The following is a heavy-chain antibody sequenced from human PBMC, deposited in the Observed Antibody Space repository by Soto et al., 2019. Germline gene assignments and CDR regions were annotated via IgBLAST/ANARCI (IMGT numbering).Heavy chain of an antibody. CDR2: IIPILGIA. V-gene: IGHV1-69*08. CDR3: ARELMIVVPQPMDV. D-gene: IGHD3-22*01. J-gene: IGHJ6*02. CDR1: GGTFSSST. Sequence: QVQLVQSGAEVKKPGSSVKVSCKASGGTFSSSTISWVRQAPGQGLEWMGRIIPILGIANYAQKFQGRVTITADKSTSTAYMELSSLRSDDTAVYYCARELMIVVPQPMDVWGQGTTVTVSS.